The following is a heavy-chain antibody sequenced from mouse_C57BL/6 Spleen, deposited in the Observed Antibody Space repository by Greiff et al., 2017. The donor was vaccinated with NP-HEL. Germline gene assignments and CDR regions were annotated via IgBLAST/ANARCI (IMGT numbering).Heavy chain of an antibody. Sequence: VKVVESGAELVRPGTSVKVSCKASGYAFTNYLIEWVKQRPGQGLEWIGVINPGSGGTNYNEKFKGKATLTADKSSSTAYMQLSSLTSEDSAVYFCARWAYGNYDWYFDVWGTGTTVTVSS. CDR1: GYAFTNYL. D-gene: IGHD2-1*01. CDR2: INPGSGGT. V-gene: IGHV1-54*01. J-gene: IGHJ1*03. CDR3: ARWAYGNYDWYFDV.